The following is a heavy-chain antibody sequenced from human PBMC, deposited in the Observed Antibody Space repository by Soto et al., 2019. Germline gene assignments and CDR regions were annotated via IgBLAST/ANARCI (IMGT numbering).Heavy chain of an antibody. J-gene: IGHJ6*03. D-gene: IGHD3-3*02. CDR2: IYYSGST. CDR1: GGCISSYY. Sequence: AETLALTCTVSGGCISSYYWSWIRQPPGKGLEWIGYIYYSGSTNYNPSLKSRVTISVDTSKNQFSLKLSSVTAADTAVYYCARLASPDYYYYYYMDVWGKGTTVTVSS. CDR3: ARLASPDYYYYYYMDV. V-gene: IGHV4-59*08.